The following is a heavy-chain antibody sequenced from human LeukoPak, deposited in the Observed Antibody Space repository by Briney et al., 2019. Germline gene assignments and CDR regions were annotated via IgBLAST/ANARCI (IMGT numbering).Heavy chain of an antibody. Sequence: GGPLRLSCAASGFTFSSYEMNWVRQAPGKGLEWVSYISSSGSTIYYADSVKGRFTISRDNAKNSLYLQMNSLRAEDTAVYYCARDTFYDFWSGRGIEHWGQGTLVTVSS. D-gene: IGHD3-3*01. CDR3: ARDTFYDFWSGRGIEH. CDR2: ISSSGSTI. V-gene: IGHV3-48*03. J-gene: IGHJ1*01. CDR1: GFTFSSYE.